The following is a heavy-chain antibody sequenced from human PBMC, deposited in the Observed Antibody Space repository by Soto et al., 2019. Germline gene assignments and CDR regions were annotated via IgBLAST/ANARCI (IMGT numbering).Heavy chain of an antibody. Sequence: GGSLRLSCAASGFTFSSYGMHWVRQAPGKGLEWVAVISYDGSNKYYADSVKGRFTISRDNSKNTLYLQMNSLRAEETAVYYCAKVISKGYYYYGMDVWGQGTTVTVSS. J-gene: IGHJ6*02. D-gene: IGHD3-3*02. CDR1: GFTFSSYG. CDR3: AKVISKGYYYYGMDV. V-gene: IGHV3-30*18. CDR2: ISYDGSNK.